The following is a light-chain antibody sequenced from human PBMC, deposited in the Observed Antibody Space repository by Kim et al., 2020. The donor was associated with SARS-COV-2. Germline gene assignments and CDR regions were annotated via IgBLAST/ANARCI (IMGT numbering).Light chain of an antibody. CDR2: RNN. J-gene: IGLJ2*01. CDR3: AAWDDSLSGL. V-gene: IGLV1-47*01. CDR1: SSNIGSNY. Sequence: QSVLTQPPSASGTPGQRVTISCSGSSSNIGSNYVYWYQQLPGTAPKLLIYRNNQRPSGVPDRFSGSKSGTSASLAISGLRSEDEADYYCAAWDDSLSGLFGGGT.